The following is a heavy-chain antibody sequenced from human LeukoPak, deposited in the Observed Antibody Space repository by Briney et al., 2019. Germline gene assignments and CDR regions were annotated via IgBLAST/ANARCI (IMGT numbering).Heavy chain of an antibody. D-gene: IGHD6-19*01. CDR1: GFTFSSYS. Sequence: GGTLRLSCAASGFTFSSYSMNWVRQAPGKGRVWVSAISTGGENTGYADSVKGRFTISRDNSKNTLYLQVNSLRAEDTAAYYCAKSEGSSSARRFDYWGQGTLVTVSS. CDR2: ISTGGENT. CDR3: AKSEGSSSARRFDY. J-gene: IGHJ4*02. V-gene: IGHV3-23*01.